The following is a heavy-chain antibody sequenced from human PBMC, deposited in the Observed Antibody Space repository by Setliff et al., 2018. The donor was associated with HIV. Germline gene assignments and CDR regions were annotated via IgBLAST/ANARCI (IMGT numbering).Heavy chain of an antibody. CDR3: ARGSDDWYVNAFDI. Sequence: GGSVKVSCKASGYTFTSYEINWVRQATGQGLEWMGWMNPYTGNTGYAQKFQGRIAMTRNTSISTAYMEVSSLRSEDTAVYYCARGSDDWYVNAFDIWGQGTVVTVSS. V-gene: IGHV1-8*01. J-gene: IGHJ3*02. CDR2: MNPYTGNT. CDR1: GYTFTSYE. D-gene: IGHD3-9*01.